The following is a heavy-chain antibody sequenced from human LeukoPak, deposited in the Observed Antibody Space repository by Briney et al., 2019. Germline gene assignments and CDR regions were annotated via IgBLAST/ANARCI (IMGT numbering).Heavy chain of an antibody. V-gene: IGHV1-18*01. Sequence: ASVKVSCKASGYTFTSYGISWVRQAPGQGLEWMGWISAYNGNTNYAQKFQGRVTITADKSTSTAYMELSSLRSEDTAVYYCARDRFPSEAGLDYWGQGTLVTVSS. CDR1: GYTFTSYG. J-gene: IGHJ4*02. D-gene: IGHD6-19*01. CDR3: ARDRFPSEAGLDY. CDR2: ISAYNGNT.